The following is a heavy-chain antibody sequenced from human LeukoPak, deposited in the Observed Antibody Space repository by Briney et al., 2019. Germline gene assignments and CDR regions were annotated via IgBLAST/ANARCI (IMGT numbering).Heavy chain of an antibody. CDR2: IYYSGST. V-gene: IGHV4-59*01. Sequence: PSETLSLTCTVSGDSISSYYWSWIRQPPGKGLEWIGYIYYSGSTNYNPSLKSRVTISVDTSKNQFSLKLSSVTAADTAVYYCAGTTVTTRDAFDIWGQGTMVTVSS. CDR1: GDSISSYY. J-gene: IGHJ3*02. D-gene: IGHD4-17*01. CDR3: AGTTVTTRDAFDI.